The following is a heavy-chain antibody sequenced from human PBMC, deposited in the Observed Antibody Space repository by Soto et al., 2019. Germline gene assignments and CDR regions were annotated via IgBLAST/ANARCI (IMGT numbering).Heavy chain of an antibody. CDR2: IYWDDDK. CDR1: GFSLRSSGVG. CDR3: ARRRDGAFDI. Sequence: QITLKESGPTLVKLTQTLTLTCTFSGFSLRSSGVGVGWIRQPPGKALEWLSLIYWDDDKRYSPSLKSRLTIAKDTSKNQVVLALTNMDPVDTATYFCARRRDGAFDIWGQGTMVTVSS. V-gene: IGHV2-5*02. J-gene: IGHJ3*02.